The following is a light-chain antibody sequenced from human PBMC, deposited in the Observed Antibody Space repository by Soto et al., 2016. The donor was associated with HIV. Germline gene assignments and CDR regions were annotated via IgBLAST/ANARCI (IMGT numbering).Light chain of an antibody. CDR1: QMINSY. J-gene: IGKJ4*01. V-gene: IGKV1-39*01. CDR2: AAS. Sequence: DIQMTQSPSSLSASVGDTVTTTCRASQMINSYLNWYQQKPGKAPRLLISAASSLQVGVPSRFRGSGSGTEFTLTITSLQPEDIGTYYCQKYNGVVTFGGGTKVEI. CDR3: QKYNGVVT.